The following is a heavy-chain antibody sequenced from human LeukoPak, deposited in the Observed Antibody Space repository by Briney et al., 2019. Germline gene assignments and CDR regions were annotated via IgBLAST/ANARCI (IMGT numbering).Heavy chain of an antibody. CDR2: IYYNEST. Sequence: SETLSLTCSVSAGSIRSSSYYWGWVRQPPGKGLEWIGSIYYNESTYYNPSLKSRVSISVDASTNDFFLNLRSVTAADTAIYYCARDRRLDYYSYYYMDVWSTGTTVIVSS. V-gene: IGHV4-39*07. CDR3: ARDRRLDYYSYYYMDV. J-gene: IGHJ6*03. CDR1: AGSIRSSSYY.